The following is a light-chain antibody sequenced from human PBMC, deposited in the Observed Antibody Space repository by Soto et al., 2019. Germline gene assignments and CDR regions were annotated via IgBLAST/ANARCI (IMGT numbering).Light chain of an antibody. CDR1: SSDVGYYNY. V-gene: IGLV2-14*01. Sequence: QSVLTQPASVSGSPGQSITISCTGTSSDVGYYNYVSWYQQHPGNAPKLMIYEVSNRPSGVSNRFSGSKSGNTASLTISGLQAEDEADYYCTSYTATSTYVFGNGTKVTVL. CDR3: TSYTATSTYV. CDR2: EVS. J-gene: IGLJ1*01.